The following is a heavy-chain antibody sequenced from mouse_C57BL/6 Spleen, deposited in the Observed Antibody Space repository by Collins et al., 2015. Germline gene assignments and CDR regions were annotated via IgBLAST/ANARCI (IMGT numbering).Heavy chain of an antibody. CDR1: GYTFTGYW. V-gene: IGHV1-9*01. Sequence: QVQLQQSGAELMKPGASVKLSCKATGYTFTGYWIEWVKQRPGHGLEWIGEIFPGSGVINYNEQFKGMATFTADTSSNTAYMQLSSLTTEDSAIYYCTRRWLLLAMDYWGQGTSVTVSS. J-gene: IGHJ4*01. CDR2: IFPGSGVI. D-gene: IGHD2-3*01. CDR3: TRRWLLLAMDY.